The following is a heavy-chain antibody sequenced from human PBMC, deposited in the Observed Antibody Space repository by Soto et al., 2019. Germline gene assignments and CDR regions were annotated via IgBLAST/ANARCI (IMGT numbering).Heavy chain of an antibody. CDR3: ARAQGGNSVIVASI. CDR2: ISYSGST. D-gene: IGHD3-22*01. CDR1: GGSISSTSYF. V-gene: IGHV4-39*01. J-gene: IGHJ4*02. Sequence: QLQLQESGPGLVKPSETLSLTCTVSGGSISSTSYFWGWTRQPPGKGLEWIGSISYSGSTYYNPSLKSRVTISVDTSKNEFSRKLSSVTAADTAMYYCARAQGGNSVIVASIWGQGTLVTVSS.